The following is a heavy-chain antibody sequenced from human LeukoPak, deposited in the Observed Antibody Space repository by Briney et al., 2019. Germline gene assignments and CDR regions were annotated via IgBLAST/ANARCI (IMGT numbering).Heavy chain of an antibody. D-gene: IGHD3-22*01. CDR1: GYTFTGYY. CDR2: INPNSGGT. J-gene: IGHJ4*02. V-gene: IGHV1-2*06. CDR3: ARALLPYYYDSSGYYYEDY. Sequence: ASVKVSCKASGYTFTGYYMHWVRQAPGQGLEWMGRINPNSGGTNYAQKFQGRVTMTRDTSISTAYMEVSRLRSDDTAVYYCARALLPYYYDSSGYYYEDYWGQGTLVTVSS.